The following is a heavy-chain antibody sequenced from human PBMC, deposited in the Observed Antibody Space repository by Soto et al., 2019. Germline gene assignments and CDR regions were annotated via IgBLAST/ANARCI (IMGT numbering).Heavy chain of an antibody. D-gene: IGHD6-25*01. V-gene: IGHV1-58*01. CDR1: GFTFTSSA. Sequence: SVKVSCKASGFTFTSSAVQWVRQARGQRLEWIGWIVVGSGNTNYAQKFQERVTITRDMSTSTAYMELSSLRSEDTAVYYCAADRDSSGWNLFAPWGQGTLVTVSS. CDR2: IVVGSGNT. J-gene: IGHJ5*02. CDR3: AADRDSSGWNLFAP.